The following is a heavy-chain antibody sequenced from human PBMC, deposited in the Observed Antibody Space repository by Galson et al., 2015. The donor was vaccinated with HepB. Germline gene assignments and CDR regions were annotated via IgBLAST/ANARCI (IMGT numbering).Heavy chain of an antibody. CDR3: AKDYLPGIPVALFDY. V-gene: IGHV3-23*01. D-gene: IGHD6-19*01. CDR2: ISENGGEI. Sequence: SLRLSCAASGFTFSNYAMSWVRQAPGKGLEWVSGISENGGEIFYADSVKGRFTISRDNSENTLYLQMNSLRAEDTAVYYCAKDYLPGIPVALFDYWGQGTLVTVSS. CDR1: GFTFSNYA. J-gene: IGHJ4*02.